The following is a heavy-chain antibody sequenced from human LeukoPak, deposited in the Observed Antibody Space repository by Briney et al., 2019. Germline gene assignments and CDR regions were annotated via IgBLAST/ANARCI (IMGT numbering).Heavy chain of an antibody. CDR2: IYISGST. D-gene: IGHD2-21*02. Sequence: PSETLSLTGTVSGGSISSGSYSWSWIRQPAGKGLEWIGRIYISGSTNYNPSLKSRLTISVDTSENQFSLKLSSVTAADTAVYYCARDPYVVVTATTDDYWGQGTLVTVSS. CDR3: ARDPYVVVTATTDDY. J-gene: IGHJ4*02. V-gene: IGHV4-61*02. CDR1: GGSISSGSYS.